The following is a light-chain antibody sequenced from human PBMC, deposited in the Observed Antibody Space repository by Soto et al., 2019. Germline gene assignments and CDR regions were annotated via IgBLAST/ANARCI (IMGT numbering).Light chain of an antibody. CDR2: RAS. Sequence: EIVMTQSPATLSVSPGERATLSCTASHSVYSNVAWFQQRPGQAPRLLRYRASTRATGTPARFSGSGSGTEFTLTITSLQSEDFALYYCQQYHNLWTFGRGTEVEIK. V-gene: IGKV3-15*01. CDR3: QQYHNLWT. CDR1: HSVYSN. J-gene: IGKJ1*01.